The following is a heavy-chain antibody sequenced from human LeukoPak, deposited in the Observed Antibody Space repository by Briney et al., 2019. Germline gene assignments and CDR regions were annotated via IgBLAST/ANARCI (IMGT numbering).Heavy chain of an antibody. Sequence: GESLKISCKGSGYSFTSYWIGWVHQMPGKGLEWMGIIYPGDSDTRYSPSFQGQVTISADKSISTAYLQWSSLKASDTAMYYCARSEAGYCSSTSCLPGYWGQGTLVTVSS. CDR1: GYSFTSYW. V-gene: IGHV5-51*07. D-gene: IGHD2-2*03. J-gene: IGHJ4*02. CDR2: IYPGDSDT. CDR3: ARSEAGYCSSTSCLPGY.